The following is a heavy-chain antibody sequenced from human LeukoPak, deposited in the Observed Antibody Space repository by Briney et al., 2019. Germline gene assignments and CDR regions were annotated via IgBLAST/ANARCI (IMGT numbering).Heavy chain of an antibody. CDR1: GFTFSSYA. CDR2: ISYDGSNK. CDR3: RGDYVGY. Sequence: GGSLRLSCAASGFTFSSYAMHWVRQAPGKGLEWVAVISYDGSNKYYADSVKGRFTISRDNSKNTLYLQMNSLRAEDTAVYYCRGDYVGYWGQGTLATVSS. J-gene: IGHJ4*02. V-gene: IGHV3-30*04.